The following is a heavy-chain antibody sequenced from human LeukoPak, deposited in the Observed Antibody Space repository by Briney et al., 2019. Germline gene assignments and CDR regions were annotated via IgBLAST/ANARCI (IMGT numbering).Heavy chain of an antibody. CDR2: LYSGGST. Sequence: GGSLRLSCAASGFTVTTNYMSWVRQAPGKGLEWVSILYSGGSTYYADSVKGRFTISRDNSKNTLYLQMNSLRAEDTAVYYCAREGDISPLEYWGQGTLVTVSS. CDR1: GFTVTTNY. J-gene: IGHJ4*02. V-gene: IGHV3-53*01. CDR3: AREGDISPLEY. D-gene: IGHD2-15*01.